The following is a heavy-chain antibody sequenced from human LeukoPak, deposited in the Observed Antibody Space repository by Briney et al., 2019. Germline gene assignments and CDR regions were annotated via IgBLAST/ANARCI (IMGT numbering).Heavy chain of an antibody. CDR2: ISGSGGNT. CDR1: GFTFSTYA. CDR3: ARDLSY. J-gene: IGHJ4*02. Sequence: PGGSLRLSCAASGFTFSTYAMSWVRQAPGKGLEWVSGISGSGGNTYYADAVKGRFTISRDNSKNTLFLQMNSLRVEDTAVYYCARDLSYWGQGILVTVSS. V-gene: IGHV3-23*01.